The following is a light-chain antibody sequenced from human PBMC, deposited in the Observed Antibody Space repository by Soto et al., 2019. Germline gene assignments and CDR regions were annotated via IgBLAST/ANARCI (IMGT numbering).Light chain of an antibody. Sequence: QSALTQPASVSGSPGQSITISCTGTSSDIGGHNYVSWYQHHPGKAHKVIIYEVSDRPSGISDRFSGSTSGNTASLTISGIQAEDEADDYCSSDTRSSTWVFGGGTTVTVL. V-gene: IGLV2-14*01. J-gene: IGLJ3*02. CDR2: EVS. CDR1: SSDIGGHNY. CDR3: SSDTRSSTWV.